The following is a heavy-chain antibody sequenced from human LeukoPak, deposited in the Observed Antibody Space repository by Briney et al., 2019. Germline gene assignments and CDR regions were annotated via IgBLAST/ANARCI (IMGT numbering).Heavy chain of an antibody. D-gene: IGHD7-27*01. V-gene: IGHV3-53*01. CDR2: IYTGGST. Sequence: PGGSLRLSCAASGFTVSSNYMSWVRQAPGKGPEWVSVIYTGGSTYYADSAKGRFTVSRDNSKNTLFLQMNSLRAEDTAVYYCAKDGGLWVSAHWGDSWGRGTLVTVSS. CDR3: AKDGGLWVSAHWGDS. CDR1: GFTVSSNY. J-gene: IGHJ4*02.